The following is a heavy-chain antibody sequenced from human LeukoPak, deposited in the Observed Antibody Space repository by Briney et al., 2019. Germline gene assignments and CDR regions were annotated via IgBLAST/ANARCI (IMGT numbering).Heavy chain of an antibody. Sequence: GGSLRLSCAASGFTFSRYSMNWVRQAPGKGLEWVSSISSSSSYIYYADSVKGRFTISRDNSKNTLYLQMNSLRAEDTAVYYCAKDLRGSYSRAAFDIWGQGTMVTVSS. J-gene: IGHJ3*02. CDR3: AKDLRGSYSRAAFDI. V-gene: IGHV3-21*04. CDR1: GFTFSRYS. D-gene: IGHD1-26*01. CDR2: ISSSSSYI.